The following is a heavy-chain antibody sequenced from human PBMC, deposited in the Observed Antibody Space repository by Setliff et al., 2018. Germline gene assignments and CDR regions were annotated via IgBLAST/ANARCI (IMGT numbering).Heavy chain of an antibody. D-gene: IGHD3-3*01. CDR1: GYTFTGYY. J-gene: IGHJ5*02. V-gene: IGHV1-3*01. CDR3: ARDTYIGDFWSGYYIQGQFDP. Sequence: ASVKVSCKASGYTFTGYYMHWVRQAPGQRLEWMGWINAGNGNTKYSQKFQGRVTITRDTSANTAYMELSSLRSEDTAVYYCARDTYIGDFWSGYYIQGQFDPWGQGTLVTVSS. CDR2: INAGNGNT.